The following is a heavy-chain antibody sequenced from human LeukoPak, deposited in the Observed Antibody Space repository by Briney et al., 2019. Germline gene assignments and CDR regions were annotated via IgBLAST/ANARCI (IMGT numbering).Heavy chain of an antibody. CDR1: GYTFTSYD. Sequence: GASVKVSCKASGYTFTSYDINWVRQATGQGLEWMGWMNPNSGNTGYAQKFQGRVTMTRNTSISTAYMELSSLRSEDTAVYYCAPGGRFLEWLLWFDYWGQGTLVTVSS. J-gene: IGHJ4*02. CDR2: MNPNSGNT. CDR3: APGGRFLEWLLWFDY. V-gene: IGHV1-8*01. D-gene: IGHD3-3*01.